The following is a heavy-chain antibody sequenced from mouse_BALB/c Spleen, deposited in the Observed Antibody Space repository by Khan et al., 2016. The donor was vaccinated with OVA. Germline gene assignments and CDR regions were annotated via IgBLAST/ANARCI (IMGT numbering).Heavy chain of an antibody. J-gene: IGHJ2*01. CDR1: GYSLTRYG. V-gene: IGHV2-9*02. CDR3: ARSKYRVSN. D-gene: IGHD1-1*01. Sequence: QVQLMESGPGLVAPSQSLSLTCTVYGYSLTRYGVPWVRQPPGKGLEWLGLIWAGGSTNYNWALMSRLSISIDNSKTLICLLVNRRQTEETALYYCARSKYRVSNWGQGTTLTVSS. CDR2: IWAGGST.